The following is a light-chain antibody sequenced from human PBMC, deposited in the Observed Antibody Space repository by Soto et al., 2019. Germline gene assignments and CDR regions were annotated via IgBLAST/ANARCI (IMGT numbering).Light chain of an antibody. CDR3: QQSYSMPLT. CDR1: QRISTS. CDR2: GAS. J-gene: IGKJ4*01. V-gene: IGKV1-39*01. Sequence: DIQMTQSPSSLSAAVGDRVAITCRASQRISTSLNWYQQRPGKSPELLIYGASDLQSGAPSRFSGLGSGTDFTLIISNLQPEDFVTYYCQQSYSMPLTFGGGTKVEIK.